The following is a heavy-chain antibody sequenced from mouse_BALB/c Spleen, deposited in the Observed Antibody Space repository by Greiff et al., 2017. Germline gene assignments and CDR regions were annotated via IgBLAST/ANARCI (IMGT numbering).Heavy chain of an antibody. CDR3: ATYGNWYFDV. Sequence: VQLQQSGPGLVAPSQSLSITCTVSGFSLTSYGVHWVRQPPGKGLEWLGVIWAGGSTNYNSALMSRLSISKDNSKSQVFLKMNSLQTDDTAMYYCATYGNWYFDVWGAGTTVTVSS. V-gene: IGHV2-9*02. CDR2: IWAGGST. CDR1: GFSLTSYG. D-gene: IGHD2-1*01. J-gene: IGHJ1*01.